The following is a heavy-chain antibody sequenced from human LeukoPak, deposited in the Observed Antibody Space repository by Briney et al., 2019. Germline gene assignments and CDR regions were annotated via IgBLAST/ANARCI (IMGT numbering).Heavy chain of an antibody. CDR2: IYTSGST. CDR1: GGSISSGSYY. CDR3: ARGLDY. V-gene: IGHV4-61*02. Sequence: SETLSLTCTVSGGSISSGSYYWSWIRQPAGKGLEWIGRIYTSGSTNYNPSLKRRVTISVDTSKKQFSLKLSSVTAADTAVYYCARGLDYWGQGTLVTVSS. J-gene: IGHJ4*02.